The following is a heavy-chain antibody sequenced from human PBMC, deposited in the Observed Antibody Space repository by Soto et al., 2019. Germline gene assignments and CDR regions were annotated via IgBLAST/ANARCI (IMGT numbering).Heavy chain of an antibody. D-gene: IGHD2-15*01. Sequence: QVQLQESGPGLVKPSETLSLTCTVSGASVSSGSYYWSWIRQPPGKGLEWIGYIYYSGSTNYNPSLQCRVTMSVDTSKLQFSLKLSSVTAADTAVYYCARVESGGMYFDYWGQGTLVTVSP. CDR3: ARVESGGMYFDY. CDR2: IYYSGST. V-gene: IGHV4-61*01. J-gene: IGHJ4*02. CDR1: GASVSSGSYY.